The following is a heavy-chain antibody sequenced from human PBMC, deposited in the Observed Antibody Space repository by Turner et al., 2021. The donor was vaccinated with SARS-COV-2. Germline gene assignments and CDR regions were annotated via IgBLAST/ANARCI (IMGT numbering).Heavy chain of an antibody. V-gene: IGHV4-59*01. J-gene: IGHJ4*02. D-gene: IGHD6-19*01. CDR3: GRVSSPVAGIDY. CDR1: GGSISRYY. Sequence: QVQLQESGPGLVKPSETLSLTRTVPGGSISRYYCSCLRQPPGTGLEWIGYINYSGSTKYSPTLKSRVTISVDTSKNQCPLKLSTVTAADTAVYYCGRVSSPVAGIDYWGQGTLVTVSS. CDR2: INYSGST.